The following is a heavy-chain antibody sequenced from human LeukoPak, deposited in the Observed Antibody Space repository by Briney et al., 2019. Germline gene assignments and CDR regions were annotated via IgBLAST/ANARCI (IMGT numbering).Heavy chain of an antibody. CDR3: VRDSSSSSLADP. CDR2: INPSGGGT. CDR1: GYAFTNYY. V-gene: IGHV1-46*01. Sequence: ASVKVSCKASGYAFTNYYIHWVRQAPGQGLEWMGIINPSGGGTSYAQKFQGRLTMTRDTPTSTVYMELTSLRSEDTAVYYCVRDSSSSSLADPWGQGTLVTVSS. D-gene: IGHD2-2*01. J-gene: IGHJ5*02.